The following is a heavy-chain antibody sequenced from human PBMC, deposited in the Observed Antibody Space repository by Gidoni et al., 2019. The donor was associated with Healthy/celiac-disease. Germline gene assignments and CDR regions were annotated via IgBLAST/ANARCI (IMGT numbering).Heavy chain of an antibody. V-gene: IGHV3-23*01. CDR2: ISGSGGST. J-gene: IGHJ1*01. Sequence: EVQLLESGGGLVQPGGSLRLSCAASGFPFSGYAMSWVRQAPGKGLEWVSAISGSGGSTYYADSVKGRFTISRDNSKNTLYLQMNSLRAEDTAVYYCAKDSWDDSSGYYHPHWGQGTLVTVSS. CDR3: AKDSWDDSSGYYHPH. D-gene: IGHD3-22*01. CDR1: GFPFSGYA.